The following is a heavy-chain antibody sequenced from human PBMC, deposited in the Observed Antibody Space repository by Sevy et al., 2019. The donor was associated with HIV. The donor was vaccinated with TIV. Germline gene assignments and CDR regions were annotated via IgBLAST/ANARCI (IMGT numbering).Heavy chain of an antibody. V-gene: IGHV3-15*01. CDR3: TTVNYYYYGMDV. J-gene: IGHJ6*02. CDR1: GFTFINAW. CDR2: VKSKTDGGTT. Sequence: GGSLRLSCAASGFTFINAWMSWVRQAPGKGLEWVGRVKSKTDGGTTDYAAPLKGRFTISRDDSKNTLYLQMNSLKTENTAVYYCTTVNYYYYGMDVWGQGTTVTVSS.